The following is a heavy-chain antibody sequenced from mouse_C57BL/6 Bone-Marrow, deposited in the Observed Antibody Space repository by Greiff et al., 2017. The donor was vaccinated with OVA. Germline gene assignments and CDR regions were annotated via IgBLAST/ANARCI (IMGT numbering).Heavy chain of an antibody. Sequence: QVQLQQPGAELVMPGASVKLSCKASGYTFTSYWMHWVKQRPGQGLEWIGDIYPGSGSTNYNEKFKSKATLTVDTSSSTAYMQLSSLTSEDSAVYYCGISYSNYTFHYFDYWGQGTTLTVSS. CDR2: IYPGSGST. D-gene: IGHD2-5*01. CDR3: GISYSNYTFHYFDY. J-gene: IGHJ2*01. V-gene: IGHV1-55*01. CDR1: GYTFTSYW.